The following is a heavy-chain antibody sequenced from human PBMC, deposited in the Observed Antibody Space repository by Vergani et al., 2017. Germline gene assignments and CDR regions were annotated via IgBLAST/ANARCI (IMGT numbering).Heavy chain of an antibody. CDR1: GYTFTSYY. V-gene: IGHV1-46*01. CDR2: INPSGGST. Sequence: VQLVQSGAAVKKPGASVKVSCKASGYTFTSYYMHWVRQAPGQGLEWMGIINPSGGSTSYAQKFQGRVTMTRDTSTSTVYMELSSLRSEDTAVYYCARDRRIAKHPGGDYYYYGMDVWGQGTTVTVSS. J-gene: IGHJ6*02. CDR3: ARDRRIAKHPGGDYYYYGMDV. D-gene: IGHD6-13*01.